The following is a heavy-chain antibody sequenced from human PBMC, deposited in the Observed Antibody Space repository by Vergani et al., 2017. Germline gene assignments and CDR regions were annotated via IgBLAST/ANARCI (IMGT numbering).Heavy chain of an antibody. CDR3: VSEYSRS. J-gene: IGHJ4*02. CDR1: GGTFSSYA. CDR2: MNPNSGNT. V-gene: IGHV1-8*02. Sequence: QVQLVQSGAEVKKPGSSVKVSCKASGGTFSSYAISWVRQATGQGLEWMGWMNPNSGNTGYAQKFQGRVTMTRNTSISTAYMELSSLRSEDTAVYYCVSEYSRSWGQGTLVTVSS. D-gene: IGHD6-6*01.